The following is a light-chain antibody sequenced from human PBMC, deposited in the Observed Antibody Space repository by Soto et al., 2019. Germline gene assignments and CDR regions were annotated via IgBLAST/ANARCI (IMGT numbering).Light chain of an antibody. V-gene: IGLV2-14*03. CDR1: SSDVGAYDY. Sequence: QSALTQPASVSGSPGQSITISCTGTSSDVGAYDYVSWYQQHPGEVPKLMIFDVSDRPSGVSNRFSGSKSGNTASLTISGLQAEDEADYYCSSFTTCTSYGFGTGTKLTVL. CDR3: SSFTTCTSYG. CDR2: DVS. J-gene: IGLJ1*01.